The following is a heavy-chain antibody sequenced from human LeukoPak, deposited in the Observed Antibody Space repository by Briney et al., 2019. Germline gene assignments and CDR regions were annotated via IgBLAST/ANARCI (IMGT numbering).Heavy chain of an antibody. D-gene: IGHD6-13*01. CDR1: GGTFSSYA. Sequence: SVKVSCKASGGTFSSYAISWVRQAPGQGLEWMGGIIPIFGTANYAQKFQGRVTITADESASTAYMELSSLRSEDTAVYYCARPYSSSWSFDYWGQGTLVTVSS. CDR2: IIPIFGTA. V-gene: IGHV1-69*13. J-gene: IGHJ4*02. CDR3: ARPYSSSWSFDY.